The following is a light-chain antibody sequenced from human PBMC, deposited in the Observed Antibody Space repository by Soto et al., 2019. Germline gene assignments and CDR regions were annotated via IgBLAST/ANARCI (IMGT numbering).Light chain of an antibody. Sequence: QAFLPQPASLSGSPGQSITISCTGTSSYIGAYDYVSWYQHQPGKAPKLIIYDVTKRPSGVSNRFSGSKSGNTASLTISGIQAEDEGDYYCGSITRSSTSVFGTGTKVTVL. V-gene: IGLV2-14*01. CDR1: SSYIGAYDY. CDR2: DVT. J-gene: IGLJ1*01. CDR3: GSITRSSTSV.